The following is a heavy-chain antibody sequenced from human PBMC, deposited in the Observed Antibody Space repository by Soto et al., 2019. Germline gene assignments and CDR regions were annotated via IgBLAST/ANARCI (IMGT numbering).Heavy chain of an antibody. Sequence: SETLSLTCTVSGGFVNSDTHSWSWIRQTPGKRLEWIGFIYSGGSTKNPSLRSRVTMSVDTSKNQFSLKLSSVTAADTAVYYCARGRELRPDHRAFDIWGQGTMVTVSS. J-gene: IGHJ3*02. V-gene: IGHV4-61*01. D-gene: IGHD3-10*01. CDR3: ARGRELRPDHRAFDI. CDR1: GGFVNSDTHS. CDR2: IYSGGST.